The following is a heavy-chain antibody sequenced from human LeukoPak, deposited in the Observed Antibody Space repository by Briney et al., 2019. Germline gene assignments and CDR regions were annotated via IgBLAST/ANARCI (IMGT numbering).Heavy chain of an antibody. CDR1: GYTLTELS. CDR2: FDPEGGET. Sequence: GASVKVSCKVSGYTLTELSIHWVRQPPGKGLEWMGGFDPEGGETIHAQKFQGRVTMTADTSTDTAYMELSSLTSDDTAVYYCMSAFYMDVWGEGTTVTVSS. J-gene: IGHJ6*03. D-gene: IGHD5/OR15-5a*01. V-gene: IGHV1-24*01. CDR3: MSAFYMDV.